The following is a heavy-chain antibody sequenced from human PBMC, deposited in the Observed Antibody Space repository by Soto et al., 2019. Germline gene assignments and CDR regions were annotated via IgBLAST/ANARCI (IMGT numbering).Heavy chain of an antibody. CDR2: VFYSGRT. CDR1: GGSISRNSYS. J-gene: IGHJ4*02. Sequence: SETLSLTCTVSGGSISRNSYSWGWIRQPPGKGLEWIGSVFYSGRTYYNPSLKSRVSVSVDTSGNQFSLKLTRVTAADTAVYYCVRRSRTYYFDYWGQGTRVTVSS. D-gene: IGHD1-26*01. V-gene: IGHV4-39*01. CDR3: VRRSRTYYFDY.